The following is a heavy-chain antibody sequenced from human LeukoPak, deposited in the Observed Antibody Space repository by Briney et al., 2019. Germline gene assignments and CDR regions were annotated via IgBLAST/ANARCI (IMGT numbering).Heavy chain of an antibody. J-gene: IGHJ4*02. CDR3: AKPQVVVTAIFDY. CDR1: GFAFSSYA. V-gene: IGHV3-23*01. D-gene: IGHD2-21*02. Sequence: PGGSLRLSCTASGFAFSSYAMSWVRQAPGKGLEWVSAISGSGGSTYYADSVKGRFTISRDNSKNTLYLQMNSLRAEDTAVYYCAKPQVVVTAIFDYWGQGTLVTVSS. CDR2: ISGSGGST.